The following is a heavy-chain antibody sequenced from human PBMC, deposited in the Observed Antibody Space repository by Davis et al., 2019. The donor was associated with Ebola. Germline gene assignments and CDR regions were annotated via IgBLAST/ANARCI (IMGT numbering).Heavy chain of an antibody. CDR3: ARLMTTRYYFDY. V-gene: IGHV5-10-1*01. D-gene: IGHD4-11*01. J-gene: IGHJ4*02. Sequence: GESLKISCQGSGYSFTSYWIGWVRQMPGKGLEWMGRMDPSDSYTNYSPSFQGHVTISADKSISTAYLQWSSLKASDTAMYYCARLMTTRYYFDYWGQGTLVTVSS. CDR1: GYSFTSYW. CDR2: MDPSDSYT.